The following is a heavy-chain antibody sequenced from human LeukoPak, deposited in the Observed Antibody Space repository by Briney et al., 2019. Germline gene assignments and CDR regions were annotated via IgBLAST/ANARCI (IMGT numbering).Heavy chain of an antibody. CDR2: MNPNSGNT. D-gene: IGHD4-23*01. Sequence: RWASVKVSCKASGYTLTSYDINWVRQATGQGLEWMGWMNPNSGNTGYAQKFQGRVTITAVESLRTVYMELSSLRSEDTAVYYCARGWLADTTVVTPYNYWGQGTLVTVSS. V-gene: IGHV1-8*01. J-gene: IGHJ4*02. CDR3: ARGWLADTTVVTPYNY. CDR1: GYTLTSYD.